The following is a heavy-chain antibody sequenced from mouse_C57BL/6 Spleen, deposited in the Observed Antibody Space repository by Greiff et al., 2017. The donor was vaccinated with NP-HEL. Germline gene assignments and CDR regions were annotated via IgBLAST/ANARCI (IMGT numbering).Heavy chain of an antibody. CDR3: AKAGGIYYAMDY. V-gene: IGHV2-5*01. CDR2: IWRGGST. CDR1: GFSLTSYG. J-gene: IGHJ4*01. Sequence: VQLQESGPGLVQPSQSLSITCTVSGFSLTSYGVHWVRQSPGKGLEWLGVIWRGGSTDYNAAFMSRLSITKDNSKSQVFFKMNSLQADDTAIYYCAKAGGIYYAMDYWGQGTSVTVSS.